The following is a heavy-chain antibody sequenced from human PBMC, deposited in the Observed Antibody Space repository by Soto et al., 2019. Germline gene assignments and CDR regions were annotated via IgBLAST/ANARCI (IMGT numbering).Heavy chain of an antibody. V-gene: IGHV4-39*01. J-gene: IGHJ4*02. D-gene: IGHD1-1*01. CDR2: IYYSGST. CDR1: GGSISSSSYY. Sequence: SETLSLTCTVSGGSISSSSYYWGWIRQPPGKGLEWIGSIYYSGSTYYNPSLKSRVTISVDTSKNQFSLKLSSVTAADTAVYYCARQTGWNGAYNSFDYWGQGTLVTVFS. CDR3: ARQTGWNGAYNSFDY.